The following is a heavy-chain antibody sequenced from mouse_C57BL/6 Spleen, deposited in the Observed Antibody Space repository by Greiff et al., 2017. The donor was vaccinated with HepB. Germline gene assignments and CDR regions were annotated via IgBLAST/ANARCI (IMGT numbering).Heavy chain of an antibody. CDR3: AMPSYYCGSSWGFDY. D-gene: IGHD1-1*01. V-gene: IGHV1-74*01. CDR1: GYTFTSYW. Sequence: QVQLQQPGAELVKPGASVKLSCKASGYTFTSYWMHWVKQRPGQGLEWIGRIHPSDSDTNYNQKFKGKATLTVDKSSSTAYMQLSSLTSEDSAVYYCAMPSYYCGSSWGFDYWGQGTTLTVSS. CDR2: IHPSDSDT. J-gene: IGHJ2*01.